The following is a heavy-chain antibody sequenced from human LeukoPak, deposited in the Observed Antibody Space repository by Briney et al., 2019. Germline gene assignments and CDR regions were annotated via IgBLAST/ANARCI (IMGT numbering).Heavy chain of an antibody. Sequence: GGSLRLSCAASGFSFRSYAMSWVRQAPGKGLEWVSAISGSGTNTYYADSVKGRFTISRDNSKNTLDLQMNSLKTEDTAVYYCTRYNVGFESWGQGTLVTVSS. CDR1: GFSFRSYA. J-gene: IGHJ4*02. D-gene: IGHD1-1*01. CDR2: ISGSGTNT. CDR3: TRYNVGFES. V-gene: IGHV3-23*01.